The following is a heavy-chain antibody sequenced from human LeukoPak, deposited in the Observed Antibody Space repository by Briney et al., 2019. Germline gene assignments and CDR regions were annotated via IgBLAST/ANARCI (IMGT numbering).Heavy chain of an antibody. CDR2: IYPGDSDT. V-gene: IGHV5-51*01. CDR3: ARPNITSYYDSRGYDAFDV. CDR1: GYSFTSHW. D-gene: IGHD3-22*01. J-gene: IGHJ3*01. Sequence: GESLKISCKGSGYSFTSHWIGWVRQIPGKGLEWMGIIYPGDSDTRYRPSFQGQVTISADKSIRTAYLQWSSLKASDTAMYYCARPNITSYYDSRGYDAFDVWGQGTMVTVSS.